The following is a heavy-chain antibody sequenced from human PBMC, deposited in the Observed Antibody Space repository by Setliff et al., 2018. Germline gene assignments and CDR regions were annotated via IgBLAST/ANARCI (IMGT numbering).Heavy chain of an antibody. D-gene: IGHD6-19*01. CDR3: ARAISGWYSAHYYYMDV. Sequence: PSETLSLTCTVSGGSINSYYWSWIRQPPGKGLEWIAYISDSGSTNYNPSLKSRVTISLDTSKNQLSLNLRSVTAADTAVYYCARAISGWYSAHYYYMDVWGKGTTVTVSS. CDR1: GGSINSYY. J-gene: IGHJ6*03. CDR2: ISDSGST. V-gene: IGHV4-59*08.